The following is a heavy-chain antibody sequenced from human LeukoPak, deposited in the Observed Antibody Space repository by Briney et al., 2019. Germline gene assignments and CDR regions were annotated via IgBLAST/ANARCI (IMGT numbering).Heavy chain of an antibody. Sequence: PSETLPLTCTVSGGSISSYYWSWIRQPPGKGLEWIGYIYYSGSTNYNPSLKSRVTISVDTSKNQFSLKLSSVTAADTAVYYCARLDTAMARYGMDVWGQGTTVTVSS. CDR2: IYYSGST. V-gene: IGHV4-59*01. CDR1: GGSISSYY. D-gene: IGHD5-18*01. J-gene: IGHJ6*02. CDR3: ARLDTAMARYGMDV.